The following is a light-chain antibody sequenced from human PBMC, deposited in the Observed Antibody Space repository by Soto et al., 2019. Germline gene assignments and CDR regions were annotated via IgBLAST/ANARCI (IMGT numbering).Light chain of an antibody. CDR3: QQYDTYWT. V-gene: IGKV1-5*01. CDR1: QTITRW. Sequence: IQMTQSPSTLSASVGDRVTITCRASQTITRWMAWYQQKPGKAPTVLIYDASSLESGVPSRFSGSGSGTEFTLTISSLQPNDFATYYCQQYDTYWTFGQGTKVDIK. J-gene: IGKJ1*01. CDR2: DAS.